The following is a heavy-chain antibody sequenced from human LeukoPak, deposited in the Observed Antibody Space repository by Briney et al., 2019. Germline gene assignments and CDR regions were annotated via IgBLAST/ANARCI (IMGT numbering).Heavy chain of an antibody. J-gene: IGHJ4*02. CDR3: AREPAAAGSFDY. Sequence: SSETLSLTCTVSGGSISSYYWSWIRQPAGKGLEWIGRIYISGSTNYNPSLKSRVTMSVGTSKNQFSLKLSSVTAADTAVYYCAREPAAAGSFDYWGQGTLVTVSS. V-gene: IGHV4-4*07. D-gene: IGHD6-13*01. CDR2: IYISGST. CDR1: GGSISSYY.